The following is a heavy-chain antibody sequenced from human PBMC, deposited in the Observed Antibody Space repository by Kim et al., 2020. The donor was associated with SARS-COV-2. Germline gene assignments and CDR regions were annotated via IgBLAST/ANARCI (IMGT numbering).Heavy chain of an antibody. D-gene: IGHD2-15*01. CDR2: INSDGSST. CDR3: ARDLGAWWPLVRKIYYYGMDV. CDR1: GFTFSSYW. J-gene: IGHJ6*02. Sequence: GGSLRLSCAASGFTFSSYWMHWVRQAPGKGLVWVSRINSDGSSTSYADSVKGRFTISRDNAKNTLYLQMNSLRAEDTAVYYCARDLGAWWPLVRKIYYYGMDVWGQGTTVTVSS. V-gene: IGHV3-74*01.